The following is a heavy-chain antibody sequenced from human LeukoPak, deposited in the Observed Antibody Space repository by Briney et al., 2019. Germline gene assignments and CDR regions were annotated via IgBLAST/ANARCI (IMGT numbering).Heavy chain of an antibody. Sequence: PAETLTLTCTVSGGSISSYYWSWIRQPPGKGLECIGYIYNSGSTNYNPSLKRRVSISVDTSKNQFSLKLRPVTAADTAVYYCARSAIDAFDIWGQGTMVTVSS. V-gene: IGHV4-59*08. CDR3: ARSAIDAFDI. CDR2: IYNSGST. CDR1: GGSISSYY. J-gene: IGHJ3*02. D-gene: IGHD6-25*01.